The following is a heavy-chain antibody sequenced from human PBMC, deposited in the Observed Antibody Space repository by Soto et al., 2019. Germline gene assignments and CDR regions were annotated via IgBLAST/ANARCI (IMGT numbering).Heavy chain of an antibody. CDR1: GSTFTSYD. Sequence: ASLKVSCNASGSTFTSYDINCVRHSPGQGLELMGWMNPNSGNTGYAQKFQGRVTMTRNTSISTAYMELSSLRSEDTAVYYCARGLSKPYCSGGSCSLNWFDPWGQGTLVTVSS. CDR3: ARGLSKPYCSGGSCSLNWFDP. V-gene: IGHV1-8*01. D-gene: IGHD2-15*01. CDR2: MNPNSGNT. J-gene: IGHJ5*02.